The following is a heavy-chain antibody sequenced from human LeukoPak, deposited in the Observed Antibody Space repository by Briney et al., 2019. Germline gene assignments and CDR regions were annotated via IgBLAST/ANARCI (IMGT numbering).Heavy chain of an antibody. Sequence: GGSLRLSCAASGFTFSSYAMSWVRQAPGKGLEWVSAISGSGGSTYYADSVKGRFTISRDNSKNTLYLQMNSLRAEDTAVYYCAKGEWELPLYYYYGMDVWGQGTLVTVSS. J-gene: IGHJ6*02. CDR3: AKGEWELPLYYYYGMDV. D-gene: IGHD1-26*01. CDR1: GFTFSSYA. V-gene: IGHV3-23*01. CDR2: ISGSGGST.